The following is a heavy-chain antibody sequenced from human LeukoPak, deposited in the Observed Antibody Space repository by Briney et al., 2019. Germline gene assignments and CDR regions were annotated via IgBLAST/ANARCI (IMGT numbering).Heavy chain of an antibody. CDR2: VNSGSSST. CDR1: GFTFTTYD. D-gene: IGHD5-12*01. CDR3: AKRGSGRYFDY. Sequence: PGGSLRLSCAASGFTFTTYDMSWVRQAPGRGLGWVSVVNSGSSSTSYADSVKGRFTISRDNSENTVYLQMNSLRAEDTAVYYCAKRGSGRYFDYWGQGTLVTVSS. V-gene: IGHV3-23*03. J-gene: IGHJ4*02.